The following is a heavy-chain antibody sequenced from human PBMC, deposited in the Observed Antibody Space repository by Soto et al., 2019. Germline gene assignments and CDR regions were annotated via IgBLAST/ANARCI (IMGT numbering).Heavy chain of an antibody. Sequence: ASVKVSCKASGYTFTSYAMHWVRQAPGQRLEWMGWINAGNGNTKYSQKFQGRVTITRDTSANTAYMELSSLVSEDTALYYCAKDGSASRDGHSNYKNWGQGTLVTVSS. J-gene: IGHJ4*02. CDR1: GYTFTSYA. CDR3: AKDGSASRDGHSNYKN. CDR2: INAGNGNT. D-gene: IGHD3-10*01. V-gene: IGHV1-3*01.